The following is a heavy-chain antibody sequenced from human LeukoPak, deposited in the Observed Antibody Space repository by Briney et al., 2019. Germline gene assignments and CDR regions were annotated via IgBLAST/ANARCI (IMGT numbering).Heavy chain of an antibody. CDR1: GGSISSSNYY. CDR3: ARHVGGSRYYDFWSGFYTDY. V-gene: IGHV4-39*01. J-gene: IGHJ4*02. CDR2: IYYSGST. Sequence: PSETLSLTCSVSGGSISSSNYYWGWIRQPPGKGLEWIASIYYSGSTYHNPSLKSRVTISVDTSKNQFSLMLSSVTAADTAVYYCARHVGGSRYYDFWSGFYTDYWGQGSLVTVSS. D-gene: IGHD3-3*01.